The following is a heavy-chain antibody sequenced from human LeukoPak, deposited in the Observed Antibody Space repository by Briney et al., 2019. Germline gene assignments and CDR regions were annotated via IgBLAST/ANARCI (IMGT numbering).Heavy chain of an antibody. CDR2: IYFIGSA. D-gene: IGHD6-13*01. CDR3: ARAPSISDYSSTWPPHFDS. J-gene: IGHJ4*02. CDR1: GGSISSYY. V-gene: IGHV4-59*01. Sequence: SETLSLTCTVSGGSISSYYWSWIRQPPRKGLECIGYIYFIGSANYNPSLKSRVTISVDTSNNHFSLKLNSVTAADTAVYYCARAPSISDYSSTWPPHFDSWGQGSLVTVSS.